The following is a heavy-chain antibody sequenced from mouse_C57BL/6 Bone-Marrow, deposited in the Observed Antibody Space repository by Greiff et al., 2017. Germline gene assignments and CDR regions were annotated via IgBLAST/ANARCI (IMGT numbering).Heavy chain of an antibody. Sequence: VQLQQPGAELVRPGSSVKLSCKASGYTFTSYWMHWVKQRPIQGLEWIGNIDPSDSETHYNQKFKDKATLTVAKSSSTAYMQLSSLTSEDSAVYYCARDCYGSSSHWYFDVWGTGTTVTVSS. V-gene: IGHV1-52*01. CDR1: GYTFTSYW. J-gene: IGHJ1*03. D-gene: IGHD1-1*01. CDR2: IDPSDSET. CDR3: ARDCYGSSSHWYFDV.